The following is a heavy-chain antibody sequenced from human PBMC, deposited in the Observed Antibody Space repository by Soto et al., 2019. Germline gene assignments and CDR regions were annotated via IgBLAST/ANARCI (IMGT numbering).Heavy chain of an antibody. CDR1: GFTFSDYA. Sequence: VQLVESGGGVVKHGRSLRLSCAASGFTFSDYAMHWVRQAPGKGLEWVAVVSHDGRNTHYADSVKGRFTISRDSSKNTVSLEMTRLRAEDTAVYYCAKGGRQWLVTSDFNYWGQGALVTVSS. J-gene: IGHJ4*02. CDR3: AKGGRQWLVTSDFNY. V-gene: IGHV3-30*18. D-gene: IGHD6-19*01. CDR2: VSHDGRNT.